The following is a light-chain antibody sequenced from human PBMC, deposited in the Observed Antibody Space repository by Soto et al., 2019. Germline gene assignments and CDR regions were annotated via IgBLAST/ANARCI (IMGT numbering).Light chain of an antibody. V-gene: IGKV3-20*01. CDR1: QSVSSSS. CDR3: QQYGSSPPMYT. Sequence: EIVLTQSPGTLSLSPGERATLSCRASQSVSSSSLAWYQQKPGQAPRLLIYGASSRATGIPDRFSGSGSGTDFTLTISRLEPEHFAVYYCQQYGSSPPMYTFGQGTKLEIK. J-gene: IGKJ2*01. CDR2: GAS.